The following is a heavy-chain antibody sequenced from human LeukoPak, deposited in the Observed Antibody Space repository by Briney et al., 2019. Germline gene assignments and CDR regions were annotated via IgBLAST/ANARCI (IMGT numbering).Heavy chain of an antibody. V-gene: IGHV3-23*01. J-gene: IGHJ4*02. CDR3: AKDWAQRIAARPGLLDY. CDR2: ISGSGGST. D-gene: IGHD6-6*01. CDR1: GFTFSSYA. Sequence: GESLKISCAASGFTFSSYAMSWVRQAPGKGLEWVSAISGSGGSTYYADSVKGRFTISRDNSKNTLYLQMNSLRAEDTAVYYCAKDWAQRIAARPGLLDYWGQGTLVTVSS.